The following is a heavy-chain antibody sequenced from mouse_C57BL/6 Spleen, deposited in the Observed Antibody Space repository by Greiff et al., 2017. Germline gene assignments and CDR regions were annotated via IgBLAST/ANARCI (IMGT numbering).Heavy chain of an antibody. CDR3: AKAVVARFDV. CDR1: GYTFTSYW. V-gene: IGHV1-69*01. CDR2: IDPSDSYT. D-gene: IGHD1-1*01. J-gene: IGHJ1*03. Sequence: QVQLQQPGAELVMPGASVKLSCKASGYTFTSYWMHWVKQRPGQGLEWIGEIDPSDSYTNYNQKFKGKSTLTVDKSSSTAYMQLSSLTSEDSAVYYCAKAVVARFDVWGTGTTVTVSS.